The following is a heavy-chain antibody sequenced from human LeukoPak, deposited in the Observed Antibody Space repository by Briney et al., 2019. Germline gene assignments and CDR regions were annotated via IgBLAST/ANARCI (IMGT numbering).Heavy chain of an antibody. CDR3: VRAIGSNTL. CDR1: GFTFTTYW. D-gene: IGHD4-23*01. V-gene: IGHV3-7*01. CDR2: INQDGSEK. J-gene: IGHJ4*02. Sequence: GGSLRLSCAASGFTFTTYWMSWVRQAPGKVLECVANINQDGSEKYYVDSVKGRFTISRDNAKNSLYLQMNSLRAEDTAVYFCVRAIGSNTLWGQGTLVTVSS.